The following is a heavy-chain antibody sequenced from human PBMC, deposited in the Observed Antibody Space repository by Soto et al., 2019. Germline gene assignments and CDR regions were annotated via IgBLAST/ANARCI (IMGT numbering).Heavy chain of an antibody. CDR1: GASVSSGDYY. Sequence: QVQLQVSGPGLVEPSQTLSLTCTVSGASVSSGDYYWTWIRQPPGKDLEWIGYIRSSGNTNYNPSPSRRVTMSISMSTTQFSLTLSSVTVAAAAVYYCAWRVTGGGERFDPWGQGTLVTVSS. D-gene: IGHD7-27*01. CDR2: IRSSGNT. J-gene: IGHJ5*02. CDR3: AWRVTGGGERFDP. V-gene: IGHV4-30-4*01.